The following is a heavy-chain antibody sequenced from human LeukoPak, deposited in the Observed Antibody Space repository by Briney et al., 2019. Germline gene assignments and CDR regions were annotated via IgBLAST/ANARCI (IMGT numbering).Heavy chain of an antibody. Sequence: PGGSLRLSCAGSGFTFSSYTMTWVRQAPGKGLEWVSSITSTGSYIYYADSVKGRFTISRDNAKNSLYLQMNSLRAEDTAVYYCARATYPGRYQLTRGAEYFQHWGQGTLVTVSS. CDR2: ITSTGSYI. J-gene: IGHJ1*01. V-gene: IGHV3-21*01. CDR3: ARATYPGRYQLTRGAEYFQH. D-gene: IGHD2-2*01. CDR1: GFTFSSYT.